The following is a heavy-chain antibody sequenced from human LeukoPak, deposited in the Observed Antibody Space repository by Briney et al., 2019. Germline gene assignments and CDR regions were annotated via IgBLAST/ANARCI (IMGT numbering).Heavy chain of an antibody. D-gene: IGHD1-1*01. V-gene: IGHV3-23*01. CDR1: GFTFSSYA. Sequence: PGGSLRLSCAASGFTFSSYAMSWVRQAPGKGLEWVSGISGSGGRTFYADSVKGRFTISRDKSKNTLYLQMNSPRAEDTAVYHCARDRLLEDRDYSYYYYMDVWGKGTTVTVSS. J-gene: IGHJ6*03. CDR2: ISGSGGRT. CDR3: ARDRLLEDRDYSYYYYMDV.